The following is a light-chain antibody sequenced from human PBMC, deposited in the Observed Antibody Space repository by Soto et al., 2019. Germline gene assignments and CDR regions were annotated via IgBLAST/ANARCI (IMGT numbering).Light chain of an antibody. CDR1: QSVSSS. V-gene: IGKV3-15*01. Sequence: EIVMTQSPATLSVSPGERVTLSCRASQSVSSSLAWYQQKPGQAPRLLIYAASSRATGVPARFSGSGSGTEFTLTISSLQSEDFAVYYCQQYNNWVTFGGGTQVEFK. CDR3: QQYNNWVT. CDR2: AAS. J-gene: IGKJ4*01.